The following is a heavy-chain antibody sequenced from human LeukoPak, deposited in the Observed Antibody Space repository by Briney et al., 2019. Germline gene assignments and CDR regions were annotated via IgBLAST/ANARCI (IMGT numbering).Heavy chain of an antibody. CDR3: AKGVRRWLQSGGHKCYYYMDV. V-gene: IGHV3-23*01. J-gene: IGHJ6*03. CDR2: ISGSGSGGST. CDR1: GFTISNYA. D-gene: IGHD5-24*01. Sequence: GGTLSLNCAASGFTISNYAMSWVRQTPGKGLEWVMGISGSGSGGSTYYQDSVKSRFNISRDNSKNTLYLQMTSLRAEDMAVYYCAKGVRRWLQSGGHKCYYYMDVWGKGTTVTISS.